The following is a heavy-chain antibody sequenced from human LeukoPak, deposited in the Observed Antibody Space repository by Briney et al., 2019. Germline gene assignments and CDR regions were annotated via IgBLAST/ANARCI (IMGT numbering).Heavy chain of an antibody. J-gene: IGHJ4*02. CDR3: ARVSTGSTAPPPDY. D-gene: IGHD1-14*01. Sequence: ASVKVSCKASGGTFSSYAISWVRQAPGQGLEWMGRIIPILGIANYAQKFQGRVTITADKSTSTAYMELSSLRSEDTAVYYCARVSTGSTAPPPDYWGQGTLVTVSS. CDR1: GGTFSSYA. CDR2: IIPILGIA. V-gene: IGHV1-69*04.